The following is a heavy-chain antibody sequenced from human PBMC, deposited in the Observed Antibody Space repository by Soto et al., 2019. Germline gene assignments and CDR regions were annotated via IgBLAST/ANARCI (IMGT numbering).Heavy chain of an antibody. CDR3: AKDIYAGGSGWDYYYGMEG. CDR2: ISWNSGSI. CDR1: GFTFDDYA. D-gene: IGHD6-19*01. J-gene: IGHJ6*02. V-gene: IGHV3-9*01. Sequence: GGSLRLSCAASGFTFDDYAMHWVRQAPGKGLEWVSGISWNSGSIGYADSVKGRFTISRDNAKNSLYLQMNSLRAEDTALYYCAKDIYAGGSGWDYYYGMEGWGQGTTVTVS.